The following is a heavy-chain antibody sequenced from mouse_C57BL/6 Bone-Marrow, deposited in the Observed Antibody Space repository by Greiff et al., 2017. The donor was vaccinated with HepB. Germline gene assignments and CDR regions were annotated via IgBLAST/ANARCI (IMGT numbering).Heavy chain of an antibody. Sequence: EVQLQQSGPELVKPGASVKMSCKASGYTFTDYNMHWVKQSHGKSLEWIGYINPNNGGTSYNQKFKGKATLTVNKSYSTAYMELRSLTSEDSAVYYCAREDYYGYYFDYWGQGTTLTVSS. CDR2: INPNNGGT. CDR1: GYTFTDYN. CDR3: AREDYYGYYFDY. J-gene: IGHJ2*01. D-gene: IGHD1-1*01. V-gene: IGHV1-22*01.